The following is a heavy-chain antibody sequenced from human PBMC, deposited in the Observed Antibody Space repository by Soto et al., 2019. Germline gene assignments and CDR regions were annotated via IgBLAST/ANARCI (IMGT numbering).Heavy chain of an antibody. J-gene: IGHJ5*02. CDR3: ARAVGATTGWFDP. V-gene: IGHV4-30-2*01. CDR2: IYHSGST. D-gene: IGHD1-26*01. CDR1: GGSISSGGYS. Sequence: SETLSLTCAVSGGSISSGGYSWSWIRQPPGKGLEWIGYIYHSGSTYYNPSLKSRVTISVDRSKNQFSLKLSSVTAADTAVYYCARAVGATTGWFDPWGQGTLVTVSS.